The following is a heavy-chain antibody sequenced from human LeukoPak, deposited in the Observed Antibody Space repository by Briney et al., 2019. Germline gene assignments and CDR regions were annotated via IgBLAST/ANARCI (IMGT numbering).Heavy chain of an antibody. J-gene: IGHJ6*03. CDR3: ARAISPDYGGNIDYYYYMDV. Sequence: SDTLSLTCTVSGGSISSYYWSWIRQPAGKGLEWIGRIYTSGSTNYNPSLKSRVTMSVDTSKNQFSLKLSSVTAADTAVYYCARAISPDYGGNIDYYYYMDVWGKGTTVTISS. V-gene: IGHV4-4*07. CDR2: IYTSGST. CDR1: GGSISSYY. D-gene: IGHD4-23*01.